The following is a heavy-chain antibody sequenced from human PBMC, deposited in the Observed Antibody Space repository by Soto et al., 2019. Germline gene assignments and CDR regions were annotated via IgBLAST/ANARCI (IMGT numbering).Heavy chain of an antibody. J-gene: IGHJ4*02. CDR2: IRNKANSYAT. Sequence: EVQLVESGGGLVQPGGSLRLSCEASGFTFSDDYMDWVRQAPGKGLEWVGRIRNKANSYATHHGASVQGRFIVSRDDSMNSLYLQMNRLKTADTAVYYCVSVQISSVRYTIPVYWGPGILVTVSS. CDR1: GFTFSDDY. V-gene: IGHV3-72*01. D-gene: IGHD6-19*01. CDR3: VSVQISSVRYTIPVY.